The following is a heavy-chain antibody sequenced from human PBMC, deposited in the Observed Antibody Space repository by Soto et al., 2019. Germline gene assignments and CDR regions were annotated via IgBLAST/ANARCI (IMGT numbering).Heavy chain of an antibody. CDR2: ISYDGSNK. J-gene: IGHJ6*02. V-gene: IGHV3-30*18. D-gene: IGHD2-21*02. CDR3: AKDREVVTAIHYYYYGMDV. CDR1: GFTFSSYG. Sequence: QVQLVESGGGVVQPGRSLRLSCAASGFTFSSYGMHWVRQAPGKGLEWVAVISYDGSNKYYADSVKGRFTISRDNSKNTLYLQMNSLRADDTAVYYCAKDREVVTAIHYYYYGMDVWGQGTTVTVSS.